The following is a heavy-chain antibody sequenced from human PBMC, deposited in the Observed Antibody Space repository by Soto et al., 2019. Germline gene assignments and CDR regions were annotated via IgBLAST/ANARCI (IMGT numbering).Heavy chain of an antibody. CDR1: GFTISSYS. Sequence: PGESLTLSCGVSGFTISSYSMSWVRQPPGKGLEWVSSISPRSGIYYDASLKGRFTISRDNAKNPLSLEMDSLRVEDTGVYYCAREKASWPLAYGLDVWGQGTMVTVSS. CDR2: ISPRSGI. CDR3: AREKASWPLAYGLDV. J-gene: IGHJ6*02. V-gene: IGHV3-21*01.